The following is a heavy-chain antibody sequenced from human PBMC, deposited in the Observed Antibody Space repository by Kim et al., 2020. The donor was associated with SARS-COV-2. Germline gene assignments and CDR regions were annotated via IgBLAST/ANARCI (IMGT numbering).Heavy chain of an antibody. D-gene: IGHD3-3*01. J-gene: IGHJ6*03. CDR1: GFTFSDYY. Sequence: GGSLRLSCAASGFTFSDYYMSWIRQAPGKGLEWFSYISSSGSTIYYADSEKGRFTISRDNAKNSLYLQMNSLRAEDTAVYYCAREVGIRGYDFWSGLHYYYYMDVWGKGTTVTVSS. CDR2: ISSSGSTI. V-gene: IGHV3-11*01. CDR3: AREVGIRGYDFWSGLHYYYYMDV.